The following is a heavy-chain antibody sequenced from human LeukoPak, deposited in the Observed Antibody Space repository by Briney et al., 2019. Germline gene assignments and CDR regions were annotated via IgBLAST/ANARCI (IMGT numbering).Heavy chain of an antibody. Sequence: GRSLRLSCAASGFTFSSYGMHWVRQAPGKGLEWVAVTSYDGSNKYYADSVKGRFTISRDNSKNTLYLQMNSLRAEDTAVYYCAKDGGGSYLYYFDYWGQGTLVTVSS. CDR2: TSYDGSNK. J-gene: IGHJ4*02. CDR1: GFTFSSYG. V-gene: IGHV3-30*18. CDR3: AKDGGGSYLYYFDY. D-gene: IGHD1-26*01.